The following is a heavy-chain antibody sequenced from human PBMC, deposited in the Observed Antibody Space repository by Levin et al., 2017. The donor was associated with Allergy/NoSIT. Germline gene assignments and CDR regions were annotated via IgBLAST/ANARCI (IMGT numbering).Heavy chain of an antibody. J-gene: IGHJ4*02. Sequence: LSLTCAASGFTFSSYSMHWVRQAPGKGLEWVAVISNDGSNKYYGDSVKGRFTISRDNSKNTLYLQMNSLRAEDTAVYYCARNRYYASGSQLQFLEYWGQGILVTVSS. CDR3: ARNRYYASGSQLQFLEY. CDR2: ISNDGSNK. V-gene: IGHV3-30*03. D-gene: IGHD3-10*01. CDR1: GFTFSSYS.